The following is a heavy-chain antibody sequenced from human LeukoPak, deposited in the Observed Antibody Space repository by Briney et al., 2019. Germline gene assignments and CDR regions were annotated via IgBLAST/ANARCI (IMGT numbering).Heavy chain of an antibody. J-gene: IGHJ4*02. CDR2: IWYDGSNK. CDR1: GFTFSNYG. V-gene: IGHV3-33*01. Sequence: PGGSLRLSCAASGFTFSNYGMHWVRQAPGKGLEWVAVIWYDGSNKYYADSVKGRFTISRDNSMNTLYLRMNSLRAEDTAVYYCARDPRIGYCSGGTCSFLDYWGQGTLVTVSS. D-gene: IGHD2-15*01. CDR3: ARDPRIGYCSGGTCSFLDY.